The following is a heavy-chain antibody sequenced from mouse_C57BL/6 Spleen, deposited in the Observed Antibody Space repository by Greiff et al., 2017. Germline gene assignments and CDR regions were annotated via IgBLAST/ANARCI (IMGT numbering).Heavy chain of an antibody. V-gene: IGHV1-82*01. CDR1: GYAFSSSW. J-gene: IGHJ2*01. CDR3: ARETTVDFDY. D-gene: IGHD1-1*01. CDR2: IYPGDGDT. Sequence: QVQLQQSGPELVKPGASVKISCKASGYAFSSSWMNWVKQRPGTGLEWVGRIYPGDGDTNYNGKFKGKATLTADKSSSTAYMQLSSLTSEDSAVYFCARETTVDFDYWGQGTTLTVSS.